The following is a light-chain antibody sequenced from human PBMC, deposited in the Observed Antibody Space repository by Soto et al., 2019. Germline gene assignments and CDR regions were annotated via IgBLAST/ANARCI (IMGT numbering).Light chain of an antibody. CDR3: SSYTSSNTLEV. CDR1: SSDVGKYDY. J-gene: IGLJ1*01. Sequence: QSALTQPPSASGSPGQSVTISCTGTSSDVGKYDYVSWFQHHPGKAPKLIIYEVSKRPSGVPDRFSGSKSGNTASLTISGLQAEDEADYYCSSYTSSNTLEVFGFGTKVTVL. CDR2: EVS. V-gene: IGLV2-8*01.